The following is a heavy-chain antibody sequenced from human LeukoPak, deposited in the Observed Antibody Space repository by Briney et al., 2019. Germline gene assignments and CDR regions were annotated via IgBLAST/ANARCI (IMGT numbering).Heavy chain of an antibody. CDR2: ISGSGGST. CDR3: AKDVGYFDY. D-gene: IGHD2-15*01. CDR1: ASNFSSYA. V-gene: IGHV3-23*01. Sequence: PGGSLRLSCTASASNFSSYAMSWVPQTPGNGLEWVSAISGSGGSTYYADSVKRRFTISRDNSKNTLYLQMNSLRAEDTAVYYCAKDVGYFDYWGQGTLVTVSS. J-gene: IGHJ4*02.